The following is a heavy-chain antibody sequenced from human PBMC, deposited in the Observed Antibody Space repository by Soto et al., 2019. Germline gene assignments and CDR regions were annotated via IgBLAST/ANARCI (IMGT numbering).Heavy chain of an antibody. J-gene: IGHJ4*02. Sequence: GGSLRLSCAASGFTFSSYGMHWVRQAPGKGLEWVAVIWYDGSNKYYADSVKGRFTISRDNSKNTLYLQMNSLRAEDTAVYYCARVCRSYLLFGSSVRELDFWGQGTLVTVSS. CDR2: IWYDGSNK. V-gene: IGHV3-33*01. D-gene: IGHD3-10*02. CDR1: GFTFSSYG. CDR3: ARVCRSYLLFGSSVRELDF.